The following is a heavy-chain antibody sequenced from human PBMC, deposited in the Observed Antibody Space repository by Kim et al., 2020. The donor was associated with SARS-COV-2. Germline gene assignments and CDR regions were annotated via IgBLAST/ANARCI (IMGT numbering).Heavy chain of an antibody. D-gene: IGHD3-22*01. V-gene: IGHV3-23*01. Sequence: GGSLRLSCAASGFTFSSYAMSWVRQAPGKGLEWVSAISGSGGSTYYADSVKGRFTISRDNSKNTLYLQMNSLRAEDTAVYYCAKEEEDRGDYYDSSDWVAWVAPVGYFDYWGQGTLVTVSS. CDR1: GFTFSSYA. CDR2: ISGSGGST. CDR3: AKEEEDRGDYYDSSDWVAWVAPVGYFDY. J-gene: IGHJ4*02.